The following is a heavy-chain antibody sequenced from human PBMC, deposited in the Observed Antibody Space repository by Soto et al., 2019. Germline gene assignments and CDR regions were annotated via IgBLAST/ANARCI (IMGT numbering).Heavy chain of an antibody. Sequence: GGSLRLSCAASGFTFNNYAMSWVRQAPGKGLEWVSAISISGYSTYYADSVKGRFTISRDNSKNTVYLQMNNLRAEDTAVYYCAKGSVVVAAKFDSWGQGTLVTVSS. J-gene: IGHJ4*02. CDR1: GFTFNNYA. V-gene: IGHV3-23*01. CDR3: AKGSVVVAAKFDS. D-gene: IGHD2-21*02. CDR2: ISISGYST.